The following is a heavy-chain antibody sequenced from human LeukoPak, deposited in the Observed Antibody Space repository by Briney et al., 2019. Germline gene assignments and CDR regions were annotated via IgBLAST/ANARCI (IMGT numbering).Heavy chain of an antibody. CDR3: ARSASCSGGSCYGVWGY. J-gene: IGHJ4*02. CDR1: GFTFSSYS. Sequence: GGSLRLSCAAYGFTFSSYSMNWVRQAPGKGLEWVSSISSSSSYIYYADSVKGRFTISRDNAKNSLYLQMNSLRAEDTAVYYCARSASCSGGSCYGVWGYWGQGTLVTVSS. V-gene: IGHV3-21*01. CDR2: ISSSSSYI. D-gene: IGHD2-15*01.